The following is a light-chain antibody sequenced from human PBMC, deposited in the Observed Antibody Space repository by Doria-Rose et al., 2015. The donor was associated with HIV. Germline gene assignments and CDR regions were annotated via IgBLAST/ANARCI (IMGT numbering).Light chain of an antibody. CDR1: QSFSSTY. CDR2: DGS. CDR3: HQYGTSRT. Sequence: TQSPGTLSLSPGERATLSCRASQSFSSTYLAWYQQKPGQAPSLLIYDGSTRATGIPDRFSASGSGTDFTRTINRLEPEDFALKYCHQYGTSRTFGQGTKVEI. J-gene: IGKJ1*01. V-gene: IGKV3-20*01.